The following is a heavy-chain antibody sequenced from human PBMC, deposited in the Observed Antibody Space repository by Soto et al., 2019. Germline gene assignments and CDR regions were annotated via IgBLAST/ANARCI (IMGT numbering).Heavy chain of an antibody. V-gene: IGHV3-48*02. CDR2: ITDSSDTV. Sequence: GGSLRLSCVASGFSFSNYNMNWVRQAPGKGLEWVSYITDSSDTVHYADSVRSRFTISRDNAESSLYLQMNSLRDEDTAVYFCARDFGHGYYLDYWGRGTLVTV. CDR3: ARDFGHGYYLDY. J-gene: IGHJ4*02. D-gene: IGHD3-3*01. CDR1: GFSFSNYN.